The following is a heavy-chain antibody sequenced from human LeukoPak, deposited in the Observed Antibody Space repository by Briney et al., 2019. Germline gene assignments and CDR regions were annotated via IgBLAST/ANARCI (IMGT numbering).Heavy chain of an antibody. CDR1: GFTFSSYA. D-gene: IGHD3-22*01. CDR2: ISGIGGST. V-gene: IGHV3-23*01. J-gene: IGHJ4*02. CDR3: AKTTEYYYDSSGYYDY. Sequence: GGSLRLSCAASGFTFSSYAMSWVRQAPGKGLEWVSAISGIGGSTYYADSVKGRFTISRDNSKNTLYLQMNSLRAEDTAVYYCAKTTEYYYDSSGYYDYWGQGTLVTVSS.